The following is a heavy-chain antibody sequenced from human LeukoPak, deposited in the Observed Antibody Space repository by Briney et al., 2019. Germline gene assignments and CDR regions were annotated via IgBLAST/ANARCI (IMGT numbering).Heavy chain of an antibody. J-gene: IGHJ4*02. CDR3: ARTGSGYHFLYDY. Sequence: SETLSLTCTVSGDSISSSYWSWIRQPPRKGLEWIGYIYYSGSTSYNPSLKSRVTISVDTSRNHFSLKLSSVTAADTAVYYCARTGSGYHFLYDYWGQGSLVTVSS. V-gene: IGHV4-59*01. CDR1: GDSISSSY. CDR2: IYYSGST. D-gene: IGHD3-22*01.